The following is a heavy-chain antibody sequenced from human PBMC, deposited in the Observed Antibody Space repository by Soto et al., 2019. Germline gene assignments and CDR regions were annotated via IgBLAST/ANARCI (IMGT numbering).Heavy chain of an antibody. CDR1: GGTFSSYT. CDR2: IIPILGIA. Sequence: QVQLVQSGAEVKKPGSSVKVSCKASGGTFSSYTISWVRQAPGQGLEWMGRIIPILGIANYAQKFQGRVTITADKSTSTAYMELSSLRSEDTAVYYCARDLTGSSSSGRRVNYWGQGTLVTVSS. CDR3: ARDLTGSSSSGRRVNY. D-gene: IGHD6-6*01. J-gene: IGHJ4*02. V-gene: IGHV1-69*08.